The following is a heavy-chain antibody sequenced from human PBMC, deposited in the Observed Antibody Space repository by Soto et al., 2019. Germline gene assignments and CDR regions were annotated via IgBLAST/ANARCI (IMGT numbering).Heavy chain of an antibody. CDR2: IGGDGAAT. J-gene: IGHJ4*02. CDR1: GFTFSSHT. CDR3: AKDTSGGYCSGGDCYY. D-gene: IGHD2-15*01. Sequence: EVQLLESGGGLVQPGGSLRLSCAASGFTFSSHTMSWVRQAPGKGLEWVSGIGGDGAATFYAGSVKGRFTISRDNSKNKLYLQINSLRTEDTAVYYCAKDTSGGYCSGGDCYYWGQGTLVTVSS. V-gene: IGHV3-23*01.